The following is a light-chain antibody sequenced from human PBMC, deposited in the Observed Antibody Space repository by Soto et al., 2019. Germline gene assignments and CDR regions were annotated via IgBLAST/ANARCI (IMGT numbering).Light chain of an antibody. Sequence: DFQMTQSPSSLSASVGDRVTITCRASQDISDHLAWYQHKPGKVPELLIYGASTLQSGVPSRFSGGGSGTYFTLTISSLQPEDVATYYCQKYDRTPRTFGQGPKVELK. CDR3: QKYDRTPRT. J-gene: IGKJ1*01. CDR2: GAS. V-gene: IGKV1-27*01. CDR1: QDISDH.